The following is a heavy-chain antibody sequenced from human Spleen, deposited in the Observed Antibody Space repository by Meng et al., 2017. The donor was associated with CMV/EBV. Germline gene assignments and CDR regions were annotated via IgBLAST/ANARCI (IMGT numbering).Heavy chain of an antibody. D-gene: IGHD4-11*01. CDR3: ARHSSNYGYYGMDV. V-gene: IGHV1-69*02. Sequence: SVQVSCKASGYTFTSYTISWVRQAPGQGLEWMGRIIPILGIANYAQKFQGRVTITADKSTSTAYMELSSLRSEDTAVYYCARHSSNYGYYGMDVWGQGTTVTVSS. CDR2: IIPILGIA. J-gene: IGHJ6*02. CDR1: GYTFTSYT.